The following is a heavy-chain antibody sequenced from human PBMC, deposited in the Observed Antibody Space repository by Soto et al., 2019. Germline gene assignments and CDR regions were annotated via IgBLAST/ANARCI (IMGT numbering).Heavy chain of an antibody. J-gene: IGHJ4*02. CDR1: GGSINSDY. V-gene: IGHV4-59*01. Sequence: PSETLSLTCTVSGGSINSDYWNWIRQPPGKGLEWIGYIYYTGSTNYDPSLKSRVTISLDTSTNQFSLKLNSVTAADTAVYYCARGPYYGSGGYYTLWGQGTLVTVSS. CDR3: ARGPYYGSGGYYTL. CDR2: IYYTGST. D-gene: IGHD3-10*01.